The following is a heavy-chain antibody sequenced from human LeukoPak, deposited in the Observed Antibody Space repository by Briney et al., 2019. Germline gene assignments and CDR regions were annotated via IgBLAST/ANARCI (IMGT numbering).Heavy chain of an antibody. Sequence: GGSLRLSCAASGFTFSSHSMNWVRQAPGKGLEWVSYISSSSSTIYYADSVKGRFTTSRDNAKNSLYLQMNSLRAEDTAVYYCARGAYYYEDWGQGTLVTVSS. CDR1: GFTFSSHS. CDR2: ISSSSSTI. CDR3: ARGAYYYED. D-gene: IGHD3-22*01. V-gene: IGHV3-48*01. J-gene: IGHJ4*02.